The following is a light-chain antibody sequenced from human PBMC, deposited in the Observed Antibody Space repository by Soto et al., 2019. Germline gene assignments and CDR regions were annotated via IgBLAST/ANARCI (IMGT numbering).Light chain of an antibody. V-gene: IGLV2-14*01. CDR3: SSYTTSSTLV. CDR2: DVT. J-gene: IGLJ2*01. Sequence: QSVLTQPASVSGSPGQSITISCTGTSSDVGGYNYVSWYQQRPGKAPKLIIYDVTNRPSGVSNRFSGSKSGNTASLTISGLQAEDGADYYCSSYTTSSTLVFGGGTKVTVL. CDR1: SSDVGGYNY.